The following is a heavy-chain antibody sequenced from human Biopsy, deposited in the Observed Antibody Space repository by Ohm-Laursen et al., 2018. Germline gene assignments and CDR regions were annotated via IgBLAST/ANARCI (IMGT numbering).Heavy chain of an antibody. D-gene: IGHD2-8*01. V-gene: IGHV1-2*02. Sequence: SVKVSCNASSYTFTDYNIHWMRQAPGQGLEWLGYINCKTGATDYAQKFQGTVTMTRDTSISTAYLALGSLRSADTAIYYCARDPLNGHKHFDYWGQGSLVTVSS. CDR3: ARDPLNGHKHFDY. J-gene: IGHJ4*02. CDR1: SYTFTDYN. CDR2: INCKTGAT.